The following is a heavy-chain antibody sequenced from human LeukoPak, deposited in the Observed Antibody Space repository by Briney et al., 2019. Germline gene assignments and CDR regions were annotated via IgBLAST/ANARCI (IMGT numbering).Heavy chain of an antibody. CDR2: IYYSGST. Sequence: SETLSLICTVSGGSISSYYWSWIRQPPGKGLEWIGYIYYSGSTNYNPSLKSRVTISVDTSKNQVSLKLSSVTAADTAVYYCARHLTNAFDIWGQGTMVTVSS. CDR1: GGSISSYY. V-gene: IGHV4-59*08. CDR3: ARHLTNAFDI. J-gene: IGHJ3*02.